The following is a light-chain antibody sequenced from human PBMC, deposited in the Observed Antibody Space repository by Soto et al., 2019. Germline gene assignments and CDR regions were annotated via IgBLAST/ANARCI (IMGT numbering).Light chain of an antibody. V-gene: IGKV3-11*01. CDR1: QSVSSY. Sequence: EIVLTQSPATLSLSPGERATLSCRASQSVSSYLAWYQHKPGQAPRLLIYDASNRATGIPARFSGSGSGTDFTLTISRLEPEDFAVYYCQQRSIWVTFGGGTKVEIK. CDR3: QQRSIWVT. CDR2: DAS. J-gene: IGKJ4*01.